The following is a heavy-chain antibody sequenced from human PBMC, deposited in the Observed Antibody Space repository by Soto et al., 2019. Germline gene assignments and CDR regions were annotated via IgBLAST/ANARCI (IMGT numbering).Heavy chain of an antibody. V-gene: IGHV1-69*04. CDR2: IIPILGIA. CDR1: GGTFSSYT. Sequence: SVTVSCKASGGTFSSYTISWVRQAPGQGLEWMGRIIPILGIANYAQKFQGRVTITADKSTSTAYMELSSLRSEDTAVYYCARDLGYYYDSSGYYYHDWGQGTLVTVSS. CDR3: ARDLGYYYDSSGYYYHD. D-gene: IGHD3-22*01. J-gene: IGHJ4*02.